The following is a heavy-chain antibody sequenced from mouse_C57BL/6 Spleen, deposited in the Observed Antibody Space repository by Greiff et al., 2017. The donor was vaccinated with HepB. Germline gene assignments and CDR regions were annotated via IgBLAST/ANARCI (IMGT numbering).Heavy chain of an antibody. J-gene: IGHJ2*01. V-gene: IGHV5-4*03. Sequence: EVMLVESGGGLVKPGGSLKLSCAASGFTFSSYAMSWVRQTPEKRLEWVATISDGGSYTYYPDNVKGRFTISRDNAKNNLYLQMSHLKSEDTAMYYCARAVIYYGNYLDYWGQGTTLTVSS. CDR3: ARAVIYYGNYLDY. CDR2: ISDGGSYT. D-gene: IGHD2-1*01. CDR1: GFTFSSYA.